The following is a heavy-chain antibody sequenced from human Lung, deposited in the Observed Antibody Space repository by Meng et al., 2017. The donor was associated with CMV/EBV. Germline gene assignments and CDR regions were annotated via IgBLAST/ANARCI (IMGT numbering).Heavy chain of an antibody. V-gene: IGHV5-51*01. CDR3: ARLLAKDLDY. CDR1: GYSFTSYW. J-gene: IGHJ4*02. CDR2: IYPGDSDT. Sequence: SCKGSGYSFTSYWIGWVRQMPGKGLEWMGIIYPGDSDTIYSPSFQGQVTISADKSISTAYLQWNSLRASDTAMYYCARLLAKDLDYWGQGTLVTVSS.